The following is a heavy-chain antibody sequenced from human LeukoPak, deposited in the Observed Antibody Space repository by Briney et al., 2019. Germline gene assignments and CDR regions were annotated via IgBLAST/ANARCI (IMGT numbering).Heavy chain of an antibody. Sequence: PGESLRLSCAASGFTFSSYWMSWVRQAPGKGLEWVANIKQDGSEKYSVDSVKGRFTISRDNAKNSLYLQMNSLRAEDTAVYYCAAARVFRGAAFDPWGQGILVTVSS. CDR2: IKQDGSEK. CDR1: GFTFSSYW. J-gene: IGHJ5*02. V-gene: IGHV3-7*01. D-gene: IGHD3-10*01. CDR3: AAARVFRGAAFDP.